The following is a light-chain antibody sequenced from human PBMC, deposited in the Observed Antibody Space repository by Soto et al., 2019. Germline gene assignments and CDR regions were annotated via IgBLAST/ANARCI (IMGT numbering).Light chain of an antibody. V-gene: IGKV1-5*01. CDR2: DAS. CDR3: QQYNSYST. CDR1: QSISSW. J-gene: IGKJ1*01. Sequence: DVQMPQSPSTLSASVGDRVTITFRASQSISSWLAWYQQKPGKAPKLLIYDASSLESGVPSRLSGSGSGTEFTLTISSLQPDDFATYYCQQYNSYSTFGQGTKVDIK.